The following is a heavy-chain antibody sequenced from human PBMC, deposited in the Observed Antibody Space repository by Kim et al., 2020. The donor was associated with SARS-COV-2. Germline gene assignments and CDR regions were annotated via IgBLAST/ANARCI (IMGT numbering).Heavy chain of an antibody. D-gene: IGHD3-3*02. V-gene: IGHV3-23*01. J-gene: IGHJ5*02. CDR3: AKGDSGSPGPFLDP. Sequence: DSVKGRFTISRDNSKNTLYLQMNSLRGEDTAVYFCAKGDSGSPGPFLDPWGQGTLVTVSS.